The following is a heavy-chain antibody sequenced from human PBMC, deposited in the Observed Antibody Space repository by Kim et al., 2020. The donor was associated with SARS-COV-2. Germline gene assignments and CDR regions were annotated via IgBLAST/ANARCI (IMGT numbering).Heavy chain of an antibody. CDR2: IGTVGDGI. D-gene: IGHD3-16*01. CDR1: GPTFVNYA. J-gene: IGHJ6*02. CDR3: ASARKFDGKDV. V-gene: IGHV3-23*01. Sequence: GGSLRLSCVASGPTFVNYAMSWVRQAPGKGLEWVSVIGTVGDGIHYRDSVKGRFTISRDNFKNTLYLQMISLTAEDTAIYYCASARKFDGKDVWGQG.